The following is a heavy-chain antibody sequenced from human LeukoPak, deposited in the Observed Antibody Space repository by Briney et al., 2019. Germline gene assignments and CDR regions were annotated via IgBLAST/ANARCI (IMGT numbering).Heavy chain of an antibody. CDR1: GGSFSGYY. CDR2: INHSGST. CDR3: ARKQQLTFGVAGVYFDY. V-gene: IGHV4-34*01. D-gene: IGHD6-13*01. J-gene: IGHJ4*02. Sequence: PSETLSLTCAVYGGSFSGYYWSWIRQPPGKGLEWIGEINHSGSTNYNPSLKSRVTISVDTSKNQFSLKLSSVTAADTAVYYCARKQQLTFGVAGVYFDYWGQGTLVTVSS.